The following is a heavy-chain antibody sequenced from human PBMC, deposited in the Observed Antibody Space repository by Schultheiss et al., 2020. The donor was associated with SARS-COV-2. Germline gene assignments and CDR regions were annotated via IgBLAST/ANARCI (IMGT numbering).Heavy chain of an antibody. V-gene: IGHV3-30*18. CDR2: ISYDGSNK. J-gene: IGHJ6*02. D-gene: IGHD3-10*01. CDR1: GFTFSSYA. CDR3: AKFEGMDVDYYHYFGMDV. Sequence: GGSLRLSCAASGFTFSSYAMSWVRQAPGKGLEWVAVISYDGSNKYYADSVKGRFTISRDNSKNSLYLQMNSLRAEDTALYYCAKFEGMDVDYYHYFGMDVWGQGTTVTVSS.